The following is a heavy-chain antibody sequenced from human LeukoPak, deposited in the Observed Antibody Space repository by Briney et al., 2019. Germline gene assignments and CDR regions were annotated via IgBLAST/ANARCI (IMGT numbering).Heavy chain of an antibody. CDR1: GFTFSSYS. V-gene: IGHV3-21*01. CDR2: ISSSSSYI. Sequence: KPGGSLRLSCAASGFTFSSYSMNWVRQAPGKGLEWVSSISSSSSYICYADSVKGRFTISRDNAKNSLYLQMNSLRAEDTAVYYCARDRLRGDYDSSGYWSPDAFDIWGQGTMVTVSS. J-gene: IGHJ3*02. D-gene: IGHD3-22*01. CDR3: ARDRLRGDYDSSGYWSPDAFDI.